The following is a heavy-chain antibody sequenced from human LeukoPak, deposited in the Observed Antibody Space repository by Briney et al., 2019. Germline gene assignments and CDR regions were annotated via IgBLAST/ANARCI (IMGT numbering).Heavy chain of an antibody. Sequence: PGGSLRLSCTTSGFISYDYGMHWVRRAPGKGLECVASVRHDGVDKYYSESVKGRFTISKDNTKNTVFLYMNSLRPEDTAVYYCVRWSGTYPLYYLDYWGQGTPVTVSS. CDR2: VRHDGVDK. V-gene: IGHV3-30*02. CDR3: VRWSGTYPLYYLDY. D-gene: IGHD1-26*01. J-gene: IGHJ4*02. CDR1: GFISYDYG.